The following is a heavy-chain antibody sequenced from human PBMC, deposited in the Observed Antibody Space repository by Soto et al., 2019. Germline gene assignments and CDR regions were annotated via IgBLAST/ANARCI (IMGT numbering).Heavy chain of an antibody. D-gene: IGHD5-18*01. CDR3: ARAYSYGRKRGSYYYYGMDV. V-gene: IGHV3-21*01. J-gene: IGHJ6*02. CDR2: ISSSSSYI. Sequence: GGSLRLSCAASGFTFSSYSMNWVRQAPGKGLEWVSSISSSSSYIYYADSVKGRYTISRDNAKNSLYLQMNSLRAADTAVYYCARAYSYGRKRGSYYYYGMDVWGQGTTVTVSS. CDR1: GFTFSSYS.